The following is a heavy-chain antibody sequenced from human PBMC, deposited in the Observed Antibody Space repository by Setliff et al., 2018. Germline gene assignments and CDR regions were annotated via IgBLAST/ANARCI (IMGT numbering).Heavy chain of an antibody. J-gene: IGHJ4*02. V-gene: IGHV4-61*09. Sequence: SETLSLTCTVSGGSINEANYYWSWIRQPAGKGLEWIGHIYTRGSTNYNPSLRSRVSISVDTSKNHFSLRLSSVTAADTAVYFCARGYYNFLSGYYTPYYFDYWGQGTLVTVSS. CDR3: ARGYYNFLSGYYTPYYFDY. D-gene: IGHD3-3*01. CDR2: IYTRGST. CDR1: GGSINEANYY.